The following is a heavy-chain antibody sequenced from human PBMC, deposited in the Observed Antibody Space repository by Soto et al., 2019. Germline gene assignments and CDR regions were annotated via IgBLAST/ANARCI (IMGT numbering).Heavy chain of an antibody. V-gene: IGHV1-8*01. CDR3: ARDRENYGMDV. J-gene: IGHJ6*02. CDR1: GYTFTSYD. CDR2: MNPNSGNT. Sequence: ASVKVSCKASGYTFTSYDINWVRQATGQGLEWMGWMNPNSGNTGYAQKFQGRVTMTTDTSTSTAYMELRSLRSDDTAVYYCARDRENYGMDVWGQGTTVTVSS.